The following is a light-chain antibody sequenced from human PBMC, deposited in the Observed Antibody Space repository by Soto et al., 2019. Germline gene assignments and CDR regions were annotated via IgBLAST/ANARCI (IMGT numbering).Light chain of an antibody. J-gene: IGLJ2*01. V-gene: IGLV2-23*02. CDR1: SSDIGSYNL. Sequence: QSALTQPASVSGSPGQSITISCTGTSSDIGSYNLVSWYQQHPGKAPKLVIYEVSKRPLGLSNRFSGSKSGNTASLTISGLQAEAEADYYCCSYAGSKVFGGGTKLTVL. CDR2: EVS. CDR3: CSYAGSKV.